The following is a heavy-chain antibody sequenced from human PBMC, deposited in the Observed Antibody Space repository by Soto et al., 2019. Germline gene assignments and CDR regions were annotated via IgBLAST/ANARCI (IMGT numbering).Heavy chain of an antibody. CDR3: ATAPRQLLLLYSYYGMDV. CDR2: IIPMFGTA. Sequence: SVKVSCKASGGTFSSYAISWVRQAPGQGLEWMGGIIPMFGTANYAQKFQGRVTITADESTSTAHMELSSLRSEDTAVYYCATAPRQLLLLYSYYGMDVWGQGTTVTVSS. D-gene: IGHD2-15*01. V-gene: IGHV1-69*13. CDR1: GGTFSSYA. J-gene: IGHJ6*02.